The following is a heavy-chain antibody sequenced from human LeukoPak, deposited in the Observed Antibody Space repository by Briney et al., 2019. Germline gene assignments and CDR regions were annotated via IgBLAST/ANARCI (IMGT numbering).Heavy chain of an antibody. CDR1: GFTFSSYG. J-gene: IGHJ6*02. D-gene: IGHD6-6*01. V-gene: IGHV3-33*01. CDR2: IWYDGSNK. Sequence: GGFLRLSCAASGFTFSSYGMHWVRQAPGKGLEWVAVIWYDGSNKYYADSVKGRFTISRDNSKNTLYLQMNSLRAEDTAAYYCARGIAAHLGYYYYGMDVWGQGTTVTVSS. CDR3: ARGIAAHLGYYYYGMDV.